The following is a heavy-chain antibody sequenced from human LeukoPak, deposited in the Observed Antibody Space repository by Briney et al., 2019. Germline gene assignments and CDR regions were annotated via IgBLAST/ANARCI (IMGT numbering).Heavy chain of an antibody. J-gene: IGHJ5*02. Sequence: GGSLRLSCAASGFTFSSYAMSWVRQAPGKGLEWVSAISGSGGSTYYTDSVKGRFTISRDNSKNTLYLQMNSLRAEDTAVYYCAKDDKEYYDFWSGYSSPNWFDPWGQGTLVTVSS. CDR2: ISGSGGST. CDR3: AKDDKEYYDFWSGYSSPNWFDP. CDR1: GFTFSSYA. D-gene: IGHD3-3*01. V-gene: IGHV3-23*01.